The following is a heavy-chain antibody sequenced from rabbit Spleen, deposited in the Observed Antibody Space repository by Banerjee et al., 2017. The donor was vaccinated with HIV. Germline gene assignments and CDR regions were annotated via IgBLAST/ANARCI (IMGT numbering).Heavy chain of an antibody. V-gene: IGHV1S45*01. J-gene: IGHJ4*01. CDR1: GFSFSNKAV. CDR2: INAVTGKA. CDR3: ARGIYYNL. Sequence: QEQLVESGGGLVKPEGSLKLSCTASGFSFSNKAVMCWVRQAPGKGLEWIACINAVTGKAVYASWAKGRFTFSKSSSTTVTLQMTSLTAADTATYFCARGIYYNLWGQGTLVTVS. D-gene: IGHD8-1*01.